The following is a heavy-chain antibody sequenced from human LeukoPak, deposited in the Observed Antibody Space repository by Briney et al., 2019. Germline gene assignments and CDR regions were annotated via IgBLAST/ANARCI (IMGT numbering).Heavy chain of an antibody. J-gene: IGHJ4*02. CDR2: IPYDGSNK. V-gene: IGHV3-30-3*01. D-gene: IGHD1-26*01. CDR3: ARDRRGSFDY. CDR1: GFTFSSYA. Sequence: QPGRSLRLSCAASGFTFSSYAMHWVRQAPGKGLEWVAVIPYDGSNKYYADSVKGRFTISRDNSKNTLYLQMNSLRAEDTAVYYCARDRRGSFDYWGQGTLVTVSS.